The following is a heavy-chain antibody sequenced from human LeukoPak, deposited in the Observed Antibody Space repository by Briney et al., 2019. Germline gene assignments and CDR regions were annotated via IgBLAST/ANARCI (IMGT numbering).Heavy chain of an antibody. CDR1: GHTFTNYG. CDR2: INTYNGNT. CDR3: ARDLVDGVGAPGAY. Sequence: GASEKVSCKASGHTFTNYGITWMRQAPGQGLEWMGWINTYNGNTNYAQKLQGRVTITTDTSTSTAYMELRSLRSDDTAVFYCARDLVDGVGAPGAYWGQGALVTVSS. V-gene: IGHV1-18*01. J-gene: IGHJ4*02. D-gene: IGHD1-26*01.